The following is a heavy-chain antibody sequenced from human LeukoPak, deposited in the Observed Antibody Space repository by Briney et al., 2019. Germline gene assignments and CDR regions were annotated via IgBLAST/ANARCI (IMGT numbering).Heavy chain of an antibody. CDR1: GGSISSYY. J-gene: IGHJ6*02. D-gene: IGHD3-22*01. V-gene: IGHV4-59*12. CDR3: AREYYDSSGHYYYGMDV. Sequence: SETLSLTCTVSGGSISSYYWSWIRQPPGKGLEWIGYIYYSGSTNYNPSLKSRVTISVDTSKNQFSLKLSSVTAADTAVYYCAREYYDSSGHYYYGMDVWGQGTTVTVSS. CDR2: IYYSGST.